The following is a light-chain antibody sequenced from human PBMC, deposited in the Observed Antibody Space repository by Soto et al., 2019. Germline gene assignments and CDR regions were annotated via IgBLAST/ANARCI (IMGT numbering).Light chain of an antibody. CDR2: SDD. V-gene: IGLV1-44*01. CDR1: NSNIGRYS. Sequence: QAVVTQPPSLSGTPGQRVTISCSGSNSNIGRYSENWYQHFPGTAPKILIYSDDERPSGVPALFSGSKSGTSASLAMSGLQSEDEGEYYCAACGGNRNGVLFCGGTELAVL. J-gene: IGLJ3*02. CDR3: AACGGNRNGVL.